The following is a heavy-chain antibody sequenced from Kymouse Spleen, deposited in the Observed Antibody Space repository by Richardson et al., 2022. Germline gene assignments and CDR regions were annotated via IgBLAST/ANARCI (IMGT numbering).Heavy chain of an antibody. CDR1: GFTFSSYG. D-gene: IGHD1-26*01. CDR2: ISYDGSNK. CDR3: AKDNRSYYFDY. Sequence: QVQLVESGGGVVQPGRSLRLSCAASGFTFSSYGMHWVRQAPGKGLEWVAVISYDGSNKYYADSVKGRFTISRDNSKNTLYLQMNSLRAEDTAVYYCAKDNRSYYFDYWGQGTLVTVSS. J-gene: IGHJ4*02. V-gene: IGHV3-30*18.